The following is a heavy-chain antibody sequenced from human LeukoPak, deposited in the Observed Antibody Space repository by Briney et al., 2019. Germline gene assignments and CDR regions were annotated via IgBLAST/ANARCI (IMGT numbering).Heavy chain of an antibody. Sequence: GGSLRLSCTTSGFTFGDYSMTWFRHTPGKGLEWVGFIRSKAYGGTTEYAASVKGRFTISRDDSKSIAYLQMNSLKTEDTAVYYCTRPRRHYYDSSGLGYYFDYWGQGTLVTVSS. CDR3: TRPRRHYYDSSGLGYYFDY. CDR2: IRSKAYGGTT. CDR1: GFTFGDYS. V-gene: IGHV3-49*03. D-gene: IGHD3-22*01. J-gene: IGHJ4*02.